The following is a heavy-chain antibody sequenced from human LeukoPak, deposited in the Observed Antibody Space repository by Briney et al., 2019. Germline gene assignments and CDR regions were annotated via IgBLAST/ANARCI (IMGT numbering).Heavy chain of an antibody. D-gene: IGHD6-13*01. J-gene: IGHJ4*02. Sequence: PGGSLRLSCVASLFTFSDYYMSWIRLTPGKGLEWVSYIGGSGSVVHYADSVKGRFTISRDNAKRSLYLQMDSLRAEDTAVYYCASGGVYSSGWYAYWGQGTLVTVSS. CDR3: ASGGVYSSGWYAY. V-gene: IGHV3-11*01. CDR2: IGGSGSVV. CDR1: LFTFSDYY.